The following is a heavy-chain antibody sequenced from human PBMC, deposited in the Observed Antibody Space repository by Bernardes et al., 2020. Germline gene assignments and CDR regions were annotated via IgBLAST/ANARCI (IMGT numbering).Heavy chain of an antibody. J-gene: IGHJ4*02. CDR2: LTGNGGAT. Sequence: GGSLRLSCTASGFTFSSYAMSWVRQAPGKGLEWVSSLTGNGGATYYADSVKGRFAISRDNSKNTVSLQMNSLRAEDTAVYYCAKVLYTTKGPFDCWGQGTLVTVSS. CDR3: AKVLYTTKGPFDC. V-gene: IGHV3-23*01. CDR1: GFTFSSYA. D-gene: IGHD2-2*02.